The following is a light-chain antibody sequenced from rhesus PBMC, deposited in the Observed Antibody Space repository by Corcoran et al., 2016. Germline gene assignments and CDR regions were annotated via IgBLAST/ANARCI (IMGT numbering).Light chain of an antibody. Sequence: SYELTQPPSVSVSPGQTARITCGGDNIGRGVMNWYHQKPPQAPVLVIYADSERPSGIPERFSGSNAGNNGDVTMSRVEARDEAGYYCRGWDSSSDVLFGGGTRLTVL. CDR1: NIGRGV. CDR3: RGWDSSSDVL. J-gene: IGLJ3*01. CDR2: ADS. V-gene: IGLV3-40*01.